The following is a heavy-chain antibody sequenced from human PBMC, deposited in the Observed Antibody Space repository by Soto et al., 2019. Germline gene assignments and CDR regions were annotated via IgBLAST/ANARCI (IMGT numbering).Heavy chain of an antibody. CDR3: ATALGYLRSNYDSYYYYMDV. D-gene: IGHD2-15*01. CDR1: GYTFTSYG. CDR2: ISAYNGNT. V-gene: IGHV1-18*01. Sequence: ASVKVSCKASGYTFTSYGISWVRQAPGQGLEWMGWISAYNGNTNYAQKFQGRVTMTTDTSTSTAYRELRSLRSEDTAVYYCATALGYLRSNYDSYYYYMDVWGKGTTVTVSS. J-gene: IGHJ6*03.